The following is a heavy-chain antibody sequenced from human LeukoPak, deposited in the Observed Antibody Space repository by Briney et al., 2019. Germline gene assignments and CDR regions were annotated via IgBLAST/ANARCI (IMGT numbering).Heavy chain of an antibody. D-gene: IGHD5-18*01. J-gene: IGHJ4*02. CDR1: GYTFTSYY. Sequence: ASVKVSCKASGYTFTSYYMHWVRQAPGQGLEWMGIINPSGGSTSYAQKFQGRVTMTRDTSTSTAYMELRSLRSDDTAVYYCARERGDTAMVYFDYWGQGTLVTVSS. V-gene: IGHV1-46*01. CDR2: INPSGGST. CDR3: ARERGDTAMVYFDY.